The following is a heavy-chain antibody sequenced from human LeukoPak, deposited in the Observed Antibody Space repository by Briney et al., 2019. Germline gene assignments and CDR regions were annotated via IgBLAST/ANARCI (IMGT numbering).Heavy chain of an antibody. CDR3: ARGLHLDSSGSLYY. D-gene: IGHD3-22*01. J-gene: IGHJ4*02. Sequence: GGSLRLSCAASGFSVSEYYVTWVRQAPGKGLEWISYITRENWIYYSDSVKGRFTIFRDHAKNSVYLEMNSLRADDTAAYYCARGLHLDSSGSLYYWGQGTLVTVSS. CDR2: ITRENWI. CDR1: GFSVSEYY. V-gene: IGHV3-69-1*01.